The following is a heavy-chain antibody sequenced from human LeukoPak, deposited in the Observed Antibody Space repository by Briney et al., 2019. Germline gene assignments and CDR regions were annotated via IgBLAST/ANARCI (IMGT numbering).Heavy chain of an antibody. V-gene: IGHV1-18*01. CDR3: ARHYDSGGYFDY. J-gene: IGHJ4*02. D-gene: IGHD3-22*01. Sequence: ASVKVSFKASGYTFTSYGISWVRQAPGQGLEWMGWISAYNGNTNYAQKLQGRVTMTTDTSTSTAYMELRSLRSDDTAVYYCARHYDSGGYFDYWGQGTLVTVSS. CDR1: GYTFTSYG. CDR2: ISAYNGNT.